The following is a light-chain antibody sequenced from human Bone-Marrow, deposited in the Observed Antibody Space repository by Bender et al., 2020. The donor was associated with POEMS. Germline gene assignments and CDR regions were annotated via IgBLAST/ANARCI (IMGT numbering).Light chain of an antibody. CDR3: QLWDRTSDHVV. J-gene: IGLJ3*02. V-gene: IGLV3-21*02. CDR1: NIGTTG. CDR2: DDT. Sequence: SYVLTKPPSVSVAPGQTARITCGGNNIGTTGVNWYRQKAGQAPVLVVHDDTDRPSGIPERISGSKSGNTATLTISRVEAGDEADYYCQLWDRTSDHVVFGGGTKVTVL.